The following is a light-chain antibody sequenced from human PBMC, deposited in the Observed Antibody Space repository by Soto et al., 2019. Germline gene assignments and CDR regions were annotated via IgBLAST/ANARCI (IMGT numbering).Light chain of an antibody. CDR3: QQSYISPLYT. Sequence: DIQMTQSPSSLSASLGDRATISCRASQSISSYLNWYQQKPGKAPKLLIYAASSLDSGLQSRFSGSGSGTDFTLTISSLQPEDFATYYCQQSYISPLYTFGHGTKLEIK. CDR2: AAS. V-gene: IGKV1-39*01. J-gene: IGKJ2*01. CDR1: QSISSY.